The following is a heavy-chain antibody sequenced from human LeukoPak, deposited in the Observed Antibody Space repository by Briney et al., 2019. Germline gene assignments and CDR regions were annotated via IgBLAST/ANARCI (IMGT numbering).Heavy chain of an antibody. CDR3: AKDLYWGFDY. CDR2: INQDGSEK. V-gene: IGHV3-7*05. D-gene: IGHD7-27*01. J-gene: IGHJ4*02. Sequence: GGSLRLSCAASGFTFSDFWMTWVRQAPGRGLEWVAHINQDGSEKYSVDSVRGRFTISRDNVKNSLFLQINILRAEDTAVYYCAKDLYWGFDYWGQGTLFTVSS. CDR1: GFTFSDFW.